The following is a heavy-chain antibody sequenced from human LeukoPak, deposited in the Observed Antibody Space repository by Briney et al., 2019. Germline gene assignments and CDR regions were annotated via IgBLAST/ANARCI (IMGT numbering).Heavy chain of an antibody. CDR2: IFHAGTT. J-gene: IGHJ4*02. V-gene: IGHV4-4*02. CDR1: GASISSSNW. D-gene: IGHD2-2*01. CDR3: MRTYCSNISCFYFDY. Sequence: SETLSLTCAVSGASISSSNWWSWARQPPGKGLEWIGEIFHAGTTNYNPSLQSRVTISVDNSRNQFSLKLTSVTAADTAVYYCMRTYCSNISCFYFDYWGQGALVTVSS.